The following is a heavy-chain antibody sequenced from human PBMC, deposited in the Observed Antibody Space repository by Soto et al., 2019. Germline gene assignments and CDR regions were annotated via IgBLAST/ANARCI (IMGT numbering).Heavy chain of an antibody. CDR1: GFIFGNYM. V-gene: IGHV3-23*01. CDR3: APHVHCSGGSCHYDAFDI. CDR2: IRDGGEST. J-gene: IGHJ3*02. D-gene: IGHD2-15*01. Sequence: EVQLLESGGGLVQTGESLRLSCAVSGFIFGNYMMTWVRQAPGKGLEWVSTIRDGGESTYYADSVKGRFTISRDNSKNTLYLQMDSLGVEDTAVYYCAPHVHCSGGSCHYDAFDIRSQGTMVTVSS.